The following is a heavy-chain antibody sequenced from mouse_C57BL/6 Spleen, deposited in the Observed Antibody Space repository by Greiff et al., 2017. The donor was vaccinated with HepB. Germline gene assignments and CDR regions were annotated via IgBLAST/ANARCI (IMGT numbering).Heavy chain of an antibody. Sequence: VQLQQPGAELVKPGASVKLSCKASGYTFTSYWMQWVKQRPGQGLEWIGEIDPSDSYTNYNQKFKGKATLTVDTSSSTAYMQLSSLTSEDSAVYYCERAWRGYSKYAGDAMDYWGQGTSVTVSS. CDR1: GYTFTSYW. V-gene: IGHV1-50*01. CDR2: IDPSDSYT. CDR3: ERAWRGYSKYAGDAMDY. D-gene: IGHD2-5*01. J-gene: IGHJ4*01.